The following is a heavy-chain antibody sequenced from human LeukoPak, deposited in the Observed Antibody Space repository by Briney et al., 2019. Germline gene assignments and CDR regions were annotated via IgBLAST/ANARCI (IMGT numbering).Heavy chain of an antibody. CDR3: ARLRCSSTSCYLDY. CDR1: GGSISSYY. CDR2: IYYSGST. V-gene: IGHV4-59*01. Sequence: SETLSLTCTVSGGSISSYYWSWIRQPPGKGLEWIGYIYYSGSTNYNPSLKSRVTISVDTSENQFSLKLSSVTAADTAVYYCARLRCSSTSCYLDYWGQGTLVTVSS. J-gene: IGHJ4*02. D-gene: IGHD2-2*01.